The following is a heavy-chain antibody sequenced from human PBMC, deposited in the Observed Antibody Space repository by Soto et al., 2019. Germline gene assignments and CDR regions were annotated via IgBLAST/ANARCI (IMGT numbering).Heavy chain of an antibody. J-gene: IGHJ5*02. V-gene: IGHV4-4*07. CDR3: ASEGLGTSAAPGVYSLLINRLDP. Sequence: SETLSLTCTVSGGSVSSYWWSWIRQPAGKGLEWIGRIFSSGGTNYNPSLENRVTMSVDTSKNQISLKLRSVTTADTAMYYCASEGLGTSAAPGVYSLLINRLDPWRQGTLVTVSS. CDR2: IFSSGGT. D-gene: IGHD6-13*01. CDR1: GGSVSSYW.